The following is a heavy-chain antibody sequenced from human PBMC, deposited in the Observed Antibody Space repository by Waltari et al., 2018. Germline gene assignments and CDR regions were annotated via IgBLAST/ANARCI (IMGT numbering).Heavy chain of an antibody. Sequence: QVQLQESGPGLVKPSQTLSLTCTVSGGSISSGDYYWSWIRQPPGKGLEWIGYIDYSGSTYYNPSLKSRVTISVDTSKNQFSLKLSSVTAADTAVYYCARGAPDYYDSSGYYFDYWGQGTLVTVSS. J-gene: IGHJ4*02. CDR3: ARGAPDYYDSSGYYFDY. CDR1: GGSISSGDYY. D-gene: IGHD3-22*01. V-gene: IGHV4-30-4*08. CDR2: IDYSGST.